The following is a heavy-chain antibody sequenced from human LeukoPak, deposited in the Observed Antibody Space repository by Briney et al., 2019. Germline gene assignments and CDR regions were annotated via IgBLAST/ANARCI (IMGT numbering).Heavy chain of an antibody. CDR2: IYHSGST. CDR1: GYSISSGYY. CDR3: ARGDSDCSGGSCYSDSYYYYYYMDV. V-gene: IGHV4-38-2*02. J-gene: IGHJ6*03. Sequence: SETLSLTCTVSGYSISSGYYWGWIRQPPGKGLEWIWSIYHSGSTYYNPSLKSRVTISVDTSKNRFSLKLSSVTAADTAVYYCARGDSDCSGGSCYSDSYYYYYYMDVWGKGTTVTVSS. D-gene: IGHD2-15*01.